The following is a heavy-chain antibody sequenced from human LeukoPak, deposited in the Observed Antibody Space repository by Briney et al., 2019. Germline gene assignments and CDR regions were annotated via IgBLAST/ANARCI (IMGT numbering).Heavy chain of an antibody. CDR2: ISGGGITT. V-gene: IGHV3-23*01. CDR3: PRQSYASGWNPFDY. Sequence: EGSLRLSCAASGFTFSNYAMSWVRQAPGKGLEWVSTISGGGITTYYADSAKGPFTISRDNSKNTMFLQMNSLRADDTAVYYCPRQSYASGWNPFDYWGQGILVTVSS. D-gene: IGHD6-19*01. CDR1: GFTFSNYA. J-gene: IGHJ4*02.